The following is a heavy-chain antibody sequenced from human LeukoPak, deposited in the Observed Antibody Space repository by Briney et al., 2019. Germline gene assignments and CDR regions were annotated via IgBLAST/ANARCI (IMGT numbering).Heavy chain of an antibody. D-gene: IGHD3-22*01. CDR2: ISWNSGSI. V-gene: IGHV3-9*01. CDR3: AKDAHSSGYSTAPDY. J-gene: IGHJ4*02. Sequence: GGSLRLSCAASGFTFDDYAMHWVRQAPGKGLEWVSGISWNSGSIGYADSVKGRFTISRDNAKNSLYLQMNSLRAEDTALYYCAKDAHSSGYSTAPDYWGQGTLVTVSS. CDR1: GFTFDDYA.